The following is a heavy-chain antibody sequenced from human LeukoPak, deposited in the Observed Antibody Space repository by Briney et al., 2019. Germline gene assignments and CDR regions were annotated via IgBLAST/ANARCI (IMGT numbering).Heavy chain of an antibody. CDR2: ISYDGSKK. CDR3: SQGLLS. V-gene: IGHV3-30*02. Sequence: PGGSLRLSCAASGFIFSISDMHWVRQAPGKGLQWVAFISYDGSKKHCADSVQGRCTISRDNSKNTPSLQLNSLRPDDTAVFYCSQGLLSWGQGTLLTVAA. CDR1: GFIFSISD. J-gene: IGHJ5*02.